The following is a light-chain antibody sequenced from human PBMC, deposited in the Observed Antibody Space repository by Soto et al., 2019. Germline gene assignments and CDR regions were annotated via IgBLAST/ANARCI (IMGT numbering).Light chain of an antibody. J-gene: IGLJ1*01. CDR2: EVS. V-gene: IGLV2-8*01. CDR3: SSYAGSNNV. CDR1: SIDVGGYNY. Sequence: QSVLTQPPSASGFPGQSVTISCTGTSIDVGGYNYVSWYQQHPGKAPKLMIYEVSKRPSGVPDRFSGSKSGNTASLTVSGLQAEDEADYYCSSYAGSNNVFGTGTKVTVL.